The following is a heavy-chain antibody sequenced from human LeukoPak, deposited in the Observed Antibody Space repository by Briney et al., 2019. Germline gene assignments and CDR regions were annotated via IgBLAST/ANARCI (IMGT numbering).Heavy chain of an antibody. CDR3: ARAPGGVTPPGYFDY. J-gene: IGHJ4*02. Sequence: ASVKVSCKASGYTFTSYGISWVRQAPGQGLEWMGWISAYNGNTNYAQKLQGRVTMTTDTSTSTAYMELRSLRSDDTAVYYCARAPGGVTPPGYFDYWGQGTLVTVSS. CDR2: ISAYNGNT. D-gene: IGHD4-23*01. V-gene: IGHV1-18*01. CDR1: GYTFTSYG.